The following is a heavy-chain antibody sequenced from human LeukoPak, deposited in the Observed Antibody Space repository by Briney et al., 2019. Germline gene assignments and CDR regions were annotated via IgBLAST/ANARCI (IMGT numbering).Heavy chain of an antibody. CDR1: GGSFSGYY. D-gene: IGHD3-22*01. CDR2: INHSGST. CDR3: ARGLSGYYDSSGLQFDY. V-gene: IGHV4-34*01. Sequence: SETLSLTCAVYGGSFSGYYWSWIRQPPGKGLEWIGEINHSGSTNYNPSLKSRVTISVDTSKNQFSLKLSSVTAADTAVYYCARGLSGYYDSSGLQFDYWGQGTLVTVSS. J-gene: IGHJ4*02.